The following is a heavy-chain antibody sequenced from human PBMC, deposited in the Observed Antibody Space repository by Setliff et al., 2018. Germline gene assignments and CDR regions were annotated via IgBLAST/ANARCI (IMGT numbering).Heavy chain of an antibody. J-gene: IGHJ4*02. Sequence: KPSETLSLTCAVSGYSISSGYYWGWIRQPPGKGLEWIGHIYASWSTNYNPSLKSRVTISLDTPKNQFSLKLTSVTAADTAVYYCARDRYYGSGSYYNYFDKWGQGSLVTVSS. V-gene: IGHV4-38-2*02. D-gene: IGHD3-10*01. CDR3: ARDRYYGSGSYYNYFDK. CDR2: IYASWST. CDR1: GYSISSGYY.